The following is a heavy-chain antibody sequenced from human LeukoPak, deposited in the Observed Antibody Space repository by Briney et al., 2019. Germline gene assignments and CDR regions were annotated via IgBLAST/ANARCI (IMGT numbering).Heavy chain of an antibody. Sequence: PSETLSLTCAVYGGSFSGYYWSWIRQPPGKGLEWIGEINHSGSTNYNPSLKSRVTISVDTSKNQFSLKLSSVTAADTAVYYCAREYSSGWYWYFDLWGRGTLVTVSS. D-gene: IGHD6-19*01. V-gene: IGHV4-34*01. CDR2: INHSGST. CDR3: AREYSSGWYWYFDL. J-gene: IGHJ2*01. CDR1: GGSFSGYY.